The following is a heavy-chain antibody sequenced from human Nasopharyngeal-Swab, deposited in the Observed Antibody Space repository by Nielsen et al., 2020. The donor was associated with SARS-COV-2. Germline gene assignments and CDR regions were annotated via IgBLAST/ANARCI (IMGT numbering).Heavy chain of an antibody. CDR3: ARDVGIAAAGNWFDP. D-gene: IGHD6-13*01. CDR2: IKQDGSEK. J-gene: IGHJ5*02. Sequence: VRQAPGKGLEWVANIKQDGSEKYYVDSVKGRFTISRDNARKSLYLRMNSLRAEDTAVYYCARDVGIAAAGNWFDPWGQGTLVTVSS. V-gene: IGHV3-7*03.